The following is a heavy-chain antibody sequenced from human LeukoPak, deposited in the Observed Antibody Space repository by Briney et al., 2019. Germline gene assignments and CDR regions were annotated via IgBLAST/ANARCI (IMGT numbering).Heavy chain of an antibody. D-gene: IGHD3-16*01. V-gene: IGHV4-59*01. CDR1: GGSISNYY. CDR2: IYYSGST. Sequence: SETLSLTCTVSGGSISNYYWSWIRQPPGKGLEWIGYIYYSGSTNYNPSLKSRVTISVDTSKNQFSLRLSSVTAAGTAVYYCARLHYVWGSTPAFDYWGQGTLVTVSS. CDR3: ARLHYVWGSTPAFDY. J-gene: IGHJ4*02.